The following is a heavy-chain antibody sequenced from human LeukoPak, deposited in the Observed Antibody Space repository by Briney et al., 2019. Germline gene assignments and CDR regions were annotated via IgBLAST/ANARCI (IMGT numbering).Heavy chain of an antibody. J-gene: IGHJ6*04. CDR2: IWYDGSNK. CDR3: AGEYCSSTSCYGLAEGGTGGMDV. V-gene: IGHV3-33*01. CDR1: GFTFSSYG. Sequence: GGSLRLSCAASGFTFSSYGMHWVRQAPGKGLEWVAVIWYDGSNKYYADSVKGRFTISRDNSKNTLYLQMNSLRAEDTAVYYCAGEYCSSTSCYGLAEGGTGGMDVWGKGTTVTGSS. D-gene: IGHD2-2*01.